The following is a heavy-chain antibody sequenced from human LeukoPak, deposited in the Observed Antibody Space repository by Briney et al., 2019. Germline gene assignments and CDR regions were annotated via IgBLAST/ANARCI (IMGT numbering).Heavy chain of an antibody. Sequence: GASVKVSCKASGYSFTSNYIHWVRQAPGQGLEWMGMIYPRDGSTSYAQKFQGRVTVTRDTSTSTVHMELSSLRSEDTAVYYCARDQGAFDYWGQGTLVTVSS. D-gene: IGHD1-26*01. CDR3: ARDQGAFDY. J-gene: IGHJ4*02. CDR1: GYSFTSNY. V-gene: IGHV1-46*01. CDR2: IYPRDGST.